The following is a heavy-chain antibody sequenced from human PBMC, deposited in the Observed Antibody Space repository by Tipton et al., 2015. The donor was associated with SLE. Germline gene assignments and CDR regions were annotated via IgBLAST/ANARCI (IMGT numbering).Heavy chain of an antibody. Sequence: SLRLSCIASEFSFSRYWMSWVRQAPGKGLEWVANIKPDGSEKYYMDSVEGRFTISRDNAKNSLYLEMNSLRVEDMAVYYCARGVGYCSSTSCHYFDFWGQGTLVTVSS. J-gene: IGHJ4*02. D-gene: IGHD2-2*01. V-gene: IGHV3-7*01. CDR2: IKPDGSEK. CDR3: ARGVGYCSSTSCHYFDF. CDR1: EFSFSRYW.